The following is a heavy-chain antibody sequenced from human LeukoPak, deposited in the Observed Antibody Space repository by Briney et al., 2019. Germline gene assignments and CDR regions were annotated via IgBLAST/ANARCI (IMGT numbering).Heavy chain of an antibody. D-gene: IGHD3-10*01. V-gene: IGHV1-18*01. CDR2: ISAYNGNT. CDR1: GYTFTSYG. Sequence: ASVKVSCKASGYTFTSYGVSRVRQAPGQRLEWMGWISAYNGNTNYAQKLQGRVTMTTDTSTSTAYMELRSLRSDDTAVYYCARLTMVRGVIIEVVYWGQGTLVTVSS. CDR3: ARLTMVRGVIIEVVY. J-gene: IGHJ4*02.